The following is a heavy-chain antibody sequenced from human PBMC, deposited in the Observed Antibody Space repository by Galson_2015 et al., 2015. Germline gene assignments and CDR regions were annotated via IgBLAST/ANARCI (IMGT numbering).Heavy chain of an antibody. V-gene: IGHV3-48*01. CDR1: GFTFSSYS. D-gene: IGHD6-19*01. J-gene: IGHJ6*02. CDR2: ISSDGSTI. CDR3: AQKGRLASNYFYGMDV. Sequence: SLRLSCAASGFTFSSYSMDWVRQAPGKGVEWVSDISSDGSTISYADSVKGRFTISRDNAKNSLYLQMNSLRAEDTAVYYCAQKGRLASNYFYGMDVWGQGTTVIVSS.